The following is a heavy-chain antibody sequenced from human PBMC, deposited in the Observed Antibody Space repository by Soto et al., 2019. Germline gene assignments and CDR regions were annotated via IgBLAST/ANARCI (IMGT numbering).Heavy chain of an antibody. CDR2: ISYDGSNK. D-gene: IGHD3-10*01. CDR3: AKEYYGSGSYYSFDY. V-gene: IGHV3-30*18. J-gene: IGHJ4*02. Sequence: QVQLVESGGGVVQPGRSLRLSCAASGFTFSSYGMHWVRQAPGKGLEWVAVISYDGSNKYYADSVKGRFTISRDNSKNTLYLQMNSLRAEDTAVYYCAKEYYGSGSYYSFDYWGQGTLVTVSS. CDR1: GFTFSSYG.